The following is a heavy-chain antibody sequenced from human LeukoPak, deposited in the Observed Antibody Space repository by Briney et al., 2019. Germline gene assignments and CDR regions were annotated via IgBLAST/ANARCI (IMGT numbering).Heavy chain of an antibody. CDR1: GGPFSGYY. Sequence: RPSETLSLTCAVYGGPFSGYYWSWIRQPPGKGLEWIGEINHSGSTNYNPSLKSRVTISVDTSKNQFSLKLSSVTAADTAVYYCARGGHSSSWYVGLSAFDIWGQGTMVTVSS. CDR3: ARGGHSSSWYVGLSAFDI. CDR2: INHSGST. V-gene: IGHV4-34*01. J-gene: IGHJ3*02. D-gene: IGHD6-13*01.